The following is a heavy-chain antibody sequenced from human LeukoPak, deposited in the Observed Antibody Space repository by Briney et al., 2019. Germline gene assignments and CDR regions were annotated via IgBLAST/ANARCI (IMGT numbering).Heavy chain of an antibody. CDR3: ARDPVAASRFDY. CDR2: ISTSASTI. Sequence: GRSLRLSCAASGFTFSSYSMNWVRQAPRKGLEWLSYISTSASTIYYADSVKGRFTISRDNAKNSLYLQMNSLRDEDTAVYYCARDPVAASRFDYWGQGTLVTVSS. V-gene: IGHV3-48*02. J-gene: IGHJ4*02. D-gene: IGHD6-19*01. CDR1: GFTFSSYS.